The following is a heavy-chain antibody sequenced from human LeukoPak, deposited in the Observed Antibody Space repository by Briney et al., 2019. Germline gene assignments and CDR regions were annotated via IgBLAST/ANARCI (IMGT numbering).Heavy chain of an antibody. CDR2: ISYDGSNK. D-gene: IGHD2-2*01. V-gene: IGHV3-30*18. CDR1: GFTFSSYG. Sequence: GGSLRLSCAASGFTFSSYGMHWVRQAPGKGLEWVAVISYDGSNKYYADSVKGRFTISRDNSKNTLYLQMNSLRAEDTAVYYCAKDLESIVVVPAASDYWGQGTLVTVSS. J-gene: IGHJ4*02. CDR3: AKDLESIVVVPAASDY.